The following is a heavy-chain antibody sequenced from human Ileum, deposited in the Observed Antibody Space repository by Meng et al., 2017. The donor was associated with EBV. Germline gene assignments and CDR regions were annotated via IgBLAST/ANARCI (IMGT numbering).Heavy chain of an antibody. J-gene: IGHJ1*01. V-gene: IGHV3-33*01. CDR1: GFIFSSYG. D-gene: IGHD2-21*01. CDR2: IWYDGSNK. Sequence: QVQLVESGXGVVQPGRXVRLSCAAAGFIFSSYGMHWVRQAPGKGLEWVAVIWYDGSNKYYADSVKGRFTISRDNSTLYLQMNSLRVEDTAVYYCARAPSLNCGGDCFSRYFQHWGQGTLVTVSS. CDR3: ARAPSLNCGGDCFSRYFQH.